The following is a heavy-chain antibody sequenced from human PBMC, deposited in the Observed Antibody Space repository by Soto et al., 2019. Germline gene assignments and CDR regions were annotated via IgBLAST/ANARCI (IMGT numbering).Heavy chain of an antibody. CDR2: LSRNGGTT. CDR1: GFTFSTYW. Sequence: GGSLRLSCAASGFTFSTYWMSWVRQAPGKGLECVSALSRNGGTTYYANSVKGRFTISRDDSKNTAYLQLNSLKSEDTAVYYCTRIFSDAFDIWGQGTMVTVSS. D-gene: IGHD3-9*01. J-gene: IGHJ3*02. CDR3: TRIFSDAFDI. V-gene: IGHV3-64*01.